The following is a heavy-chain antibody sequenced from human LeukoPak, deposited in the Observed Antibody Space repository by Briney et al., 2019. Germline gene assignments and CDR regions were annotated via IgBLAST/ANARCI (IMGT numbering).Heavy chain of an antibody. CDR2: IYYSGST. D-gene: IGHD3-22*01. V-gene: IGHV4-31*03. J-gene: IGHJ3*02. Sequence: SQTLSLTCTVSGGSISSGGYYWSWIRQHPGKGLEWIGYIYYSGSTYYNPSLKSRITISVDTSKNQFSLKLSSVTAADTAVYYCAREKTAYYYDSSGYSEGAFDIWGPGTMVTVSS. CDR3: AREKTAYYYDSSGYSEGAFDI. CDR1: GGSISSGGYY.